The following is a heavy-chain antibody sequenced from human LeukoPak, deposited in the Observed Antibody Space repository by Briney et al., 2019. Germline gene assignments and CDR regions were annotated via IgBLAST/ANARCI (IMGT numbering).Heavy chain of an antibody. J-gene: IGHJ6*02. CDR2: ISAYNGNT. D-gene: IGHD3-22*01. CDR3: ARESKDNYYFDNNYYGMDV. Sequence: GASVKVSCKASGYTFTSYGISWVRQAPGQGLEWMGWISAYNGNTNYAQKLQGRVTMTTDTSTSTAYMELRSLRSDDTAVYYCARESKDNYYFDNNYYGMDVWGQGTTVTVSS. V-gene: IGHV1-18*01. CDR1: GYTFTSYG.